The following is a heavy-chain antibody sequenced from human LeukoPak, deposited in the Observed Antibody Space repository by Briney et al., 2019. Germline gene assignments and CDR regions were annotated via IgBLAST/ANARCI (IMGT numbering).Heavy chain of an antibody. J-gene: IGHJ4*02. Sequence: GASVKVSCKASGYTFTSYAMHWVRQAPGQRLEWMGWINAGNGNTKYSQEFQGRVTITRDTSASTAYMELSSLRSEDMAVYYCARTLGLHSWLRLGEPLGCWGQGTLVTVSS. CDR1: GYTFTSYA. V-gene: IGHV1-3*03. CDR2: INAGNGNT. CDR3: ARTLGLHSWLRLGEPLGC. D-gene: IGHD3-10*01.